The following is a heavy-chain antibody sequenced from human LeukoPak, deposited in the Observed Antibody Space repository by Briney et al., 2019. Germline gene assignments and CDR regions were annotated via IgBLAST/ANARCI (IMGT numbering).Heavy chain of an antibody. D-gene: IGHD3-3*01. CDR3: AKEHDLWHEEGNWFDT. Sequence: GGSLRLSCTTSGSTFNTYSMSWARQSPGKGLEWVSAINDDTPYYADSVKGRFTVSRDNSKDTLYLQLNSLRAEDTAIYYCAKEHDLWHEEGNWFDTWGQGVLVTVSS. V-gene: IGHV3-23*01. CDR2: INDDTP. CDR1: GSTFNTYS. J-gene: IGHJ5*02.